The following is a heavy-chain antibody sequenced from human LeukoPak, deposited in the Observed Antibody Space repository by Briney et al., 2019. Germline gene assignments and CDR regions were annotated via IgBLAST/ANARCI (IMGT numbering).Heavy chain of an antibody. Sequence: PSGTLSLTCAVSGGSITTSDWWSWVRQPPGKGLEWIGEISHSGSTNYNPSLQSRVTLAVDKSKKLFSLNLTSVTPADTALYFCAGETSGGYSLRFKWFDPWGQGTLVTVSS. J-gene: IGHJ5*02. CDR3: AGETSGGYSLRFKWFDP. CDR2: ISHSGST. CDR1: GGSITTSDW. D-gene: IGHD3-10*01. V-gene: IGHV4-4*02.